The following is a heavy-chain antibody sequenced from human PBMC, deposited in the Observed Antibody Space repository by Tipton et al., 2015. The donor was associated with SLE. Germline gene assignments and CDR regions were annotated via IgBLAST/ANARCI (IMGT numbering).Heavy chain of an antibody. V-gene: IGHV1-46*01. CDR3: ARPSDYSDLRH. J-gene: IGHJ4*02. Sequence: QSGAEVKKPGASVKVSCKASGYTFSDYYMHWVRQAPGQGLEWMGIFDPSGGSANYAQRFQGRLTMTGDTSTGTVYMELSSLRSEDTAVYYCARPSDYSDLRHWGQGTLVTVSS. D-gene: IGHD4-17*01. CDR2: FDPSGGSA. CDR1: GYTFSDYY.